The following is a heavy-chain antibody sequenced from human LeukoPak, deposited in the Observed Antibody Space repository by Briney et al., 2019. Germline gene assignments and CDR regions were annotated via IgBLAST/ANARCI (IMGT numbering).Heavy chain of an antibody. CDR2: INPNSGGT. J-gene: IGHJ5*02. CDR1: GYTFTGYN. V-gene: IGHV1-2*02. Sequence: ASVKVSCKASGYTFTGYNMHWVRQAPGQGLEWMGWINPNSGGTNYAQKFQGRVTMTRDTSISTAYMELSRLRSDDTAVYYCARATTIITIFGVAPTGNNWFDPWGQGTLVTVSS. D-gene: IGHD3-3*01. CDR3: ARATTIITIFGVAPTGNNWFDP.